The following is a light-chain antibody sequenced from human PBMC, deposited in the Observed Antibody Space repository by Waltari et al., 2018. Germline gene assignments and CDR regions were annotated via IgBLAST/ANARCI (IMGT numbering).Light chain of an antibody. V-gene: IGKV2-30*02. CDR2: KVF. Sequence: DVVMTQSPLSLPVTLGQPAPIPCRSSQSLVHSDGKTYLNWFHQRPGQSPRRLIYKVFNRASGVPDRFSGSGAGTDFTLKISRVEAEDVGTYYCMQATQWPLTFGQGTKVEIK. CDR1: QSLVHSDGKTY. J-gene: IGKJ1*01. CDR3: MQATQWPLT.